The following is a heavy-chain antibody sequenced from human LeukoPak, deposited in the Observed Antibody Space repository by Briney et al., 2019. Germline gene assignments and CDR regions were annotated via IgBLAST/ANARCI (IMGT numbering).Heavy chain of an antibody. CDR1: GYSFTTYW. J-gene: IGHJ4*02. V-gene: IGHV5-51*01. CDR2: ICLGDSDT. Sequence: GESLEISCKGSGYSFTTYWIAWVRQMPGKGLEWMGIICLGDSDTRYSPSFQGQVTISADKSINTAYLQWSSLKASDTAMYYCARSGGSGWDEGFDYWGQGTLVTVSS. D-gene: IGHD6-19*01. CDR3: ARSGGSGWDEGFDY.